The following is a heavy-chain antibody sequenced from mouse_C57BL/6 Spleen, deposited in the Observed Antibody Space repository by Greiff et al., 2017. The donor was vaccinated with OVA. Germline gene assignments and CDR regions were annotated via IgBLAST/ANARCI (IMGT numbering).Heavy chain of an antibody. V-gene: IGHV5-6*02. CDR1: GFTFSSYG. CDR2: ISSGGSYT. CDR3: ARRDSNGH. Sequence: EVKLVESGGDLVKPGGSLKLSCAASGFTFSSYGMSWVRQTPDKRLEWVATISSGGSYTYYPDSVKGRFTISRDNAKNTLYLQMSSLKAEDTAMYYCARRDSNGHWGQGTLGTVSA. D-gene: IGHD2-5*01. J-gene: IGHJ3*01.